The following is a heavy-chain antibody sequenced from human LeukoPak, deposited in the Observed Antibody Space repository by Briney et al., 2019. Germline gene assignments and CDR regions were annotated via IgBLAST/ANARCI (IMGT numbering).Heavy chain of an antibody. CDR3: ARDTRYSSSWYNWFDP. V-gene: IGHV4-38-2*02. CDR1: GYSISSGYY. CDR2: TYHSGST. D-gene: IGHD6-13*01. Sequence: SETLSLTCTVSGYSISSGYYWGWIRQPPGKGLEWIGSTYHSGSTYYNPSLKSRVTISVDTSKNQFSLKLNSVTAADTAVYYCARDTRYSSSWYNWFDPWGQGTLVTVSS. J-gene: IGHJ5*02.